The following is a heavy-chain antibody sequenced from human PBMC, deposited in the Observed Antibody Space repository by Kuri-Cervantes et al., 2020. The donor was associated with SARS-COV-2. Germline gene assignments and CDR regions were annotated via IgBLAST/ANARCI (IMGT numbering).Heavy chain of an antibody. CDR1: GGSFSGYY. J-gene: IGHJ6*02. CDR2: INHSGST. Sequence: SETLSLTCAVYGGSFSGYYWSWIRQPPGKGLEWIGEINHSGSTNYNPSLKSRVTISVDTSKNQFSLKLSSATAADTAVYYCARGLRYCSGGSCPSGGYYYYGMDVWGQGTTVTVSS. D-gene: IGHD2-15*01. CDR3: ARGLRYCSGGSCPSGGYYYYGMDV. V-gene: IGHV4-34*01.